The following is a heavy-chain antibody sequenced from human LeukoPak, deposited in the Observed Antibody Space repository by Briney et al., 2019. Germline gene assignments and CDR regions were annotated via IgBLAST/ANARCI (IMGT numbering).Heavy chain of an antibody. D-gene: IGHD3-10*01. CDR3: TRFRRGDWFDP. J-gene: IGHJ5*02. Sequence: GGSLRLSCTASGFTFGDYAMSWFRQAPGKGLGWVGFIRSKAYGGTTEYAASVKGRFTISRDDSKSNAYLQMNSLKTEDTAVYYCTRFRRGDWFDPWGQGTLVTVSS. V-gene: IGHV3-49*03. CDR1: GFTFGDYA. CDR2: IRSKAYGGTT.